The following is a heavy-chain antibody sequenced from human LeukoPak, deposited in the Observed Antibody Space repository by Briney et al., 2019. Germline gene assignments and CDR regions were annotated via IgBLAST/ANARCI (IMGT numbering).Heavy chain of an antibody. V-gene: IGHV3-23*01. CDR2: ISGGGGNT. CDR1: GFTFSSYA. D-gene: IGHD2-2*01. J-gene: IGHJ5*02. Sequence: GGSLRLSCAASGFTFSSYAMSWVRQAPGKGLEWVSGISGGGGNTFYADSVKGRFTISRDNSKNTLYLQMSSLRAEDTAVYYCAKVGYCSSTGCMSWGRGTLVTVSS. CDR3: AKVGYCSSTGCMS.